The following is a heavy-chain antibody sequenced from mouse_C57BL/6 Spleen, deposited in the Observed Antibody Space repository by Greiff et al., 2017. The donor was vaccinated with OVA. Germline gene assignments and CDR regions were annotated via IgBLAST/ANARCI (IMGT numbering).Heavy chain of an antibody. CDR3: TRAYDYDGYYFDY. V-gene: IGHV1-5*01. J-gene: IGHJ2*01. D-gene: IGHD2-4*01. CDR1: GYTFTSYW. CDR2: IYPGNSDT. Sequence: DVQLQESGTVLARPGASVKMSCKTSGYTFTSYWMHWVKQRPGQGLEWIGAIYPGNSDTSYNQKFKGKAKLTAVTSASTAYMELSSLTNEDSAVYYCTRAYDYDGYYFDYWGQGTTLTVSS.